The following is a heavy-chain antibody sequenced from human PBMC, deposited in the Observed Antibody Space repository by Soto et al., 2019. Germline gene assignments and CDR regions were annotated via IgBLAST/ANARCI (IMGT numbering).Heavy chain of an antibody. J-gene: IGHJ4*02. CDR3: ARDWPRYSSSWSPPYFDY. V-gene: IGHV3-7*01. Sequence: GGSLRLSCAVSGFTFSSYWMSWVRQAPGKGLEGLANIKQDGSEKYYVDSVKDRFTISRDKAKNSLYLQMNSLRAEDTAVYYCARDWPRYSSSWSPPYFDYWGQGTLVTVSS. CDR1: GFTFSSYW. CDR2: IKQDGSEK. D-gene: IGHD6-13*01.